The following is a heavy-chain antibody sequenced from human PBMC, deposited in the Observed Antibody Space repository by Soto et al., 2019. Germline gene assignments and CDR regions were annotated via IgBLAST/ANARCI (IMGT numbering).Heavy chain of an antibody. CDR1: GYTVTKYC. J-gene: IGHJ5*02. V-gene: IGHV1-18*04. CDR2: ISGCNGHT. CDR3: ARSPAATCTSCLDP. D-gene: IGHD2-8*01. Sequence: ASVKGSCKASGYTVTKYCITWVRQAPGEGLEWMGWISGCNGHTNYAQKVQGRVTMTTDTSTSTAYMELRSLRSDDTAVFYCARSPAATCTSCLDPWGQGTLVTVSS.